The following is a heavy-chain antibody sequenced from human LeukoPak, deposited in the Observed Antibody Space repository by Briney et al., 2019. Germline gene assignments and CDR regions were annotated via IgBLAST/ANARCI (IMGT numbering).Heavy chain of an antibody. D-gene: IGHD2-2*01. CDR3: ATVVVGLYYFDY. J-gene: IGHJ4*02. V-gene: IGHV3-53*01. CDR1: GFTVSSNY. Sequence: PGGSLRLSCAASGFTVSSNYMSWVRQAPGKGLEWVSVIYSGGSTYYADSVKGRFTISRDNSKNTLYLQMNSLRAEDTAVYYCATVVVGLYYFDYWGQGTLVTVSS. CDR2: IYSGGST.